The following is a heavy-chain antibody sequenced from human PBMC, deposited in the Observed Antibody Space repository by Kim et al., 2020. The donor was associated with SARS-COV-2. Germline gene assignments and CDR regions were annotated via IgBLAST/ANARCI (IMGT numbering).Heavy chain of an antibody. V-gene: IGHV3-23*01. J-gene: IGHJ4*02. CDR3: ATLLDNCSGGSCYSSFDY. Sequence: KGRFTISRANSKHTLYLQMNSLRAEDTAVYYCATLLDNCSGGSCYSSFDYWGQGTLVTVSS. D-gene: IGHD2-15*01.